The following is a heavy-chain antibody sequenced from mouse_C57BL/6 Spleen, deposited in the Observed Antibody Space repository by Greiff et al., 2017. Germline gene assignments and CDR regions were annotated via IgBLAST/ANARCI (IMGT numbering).Heavy chain of an antibody. CDR2: IYPGDGDT. Sequence: VQLVESGAELVKPGASVKISCKASGYAFSSYWMNWVKQRPGKGLEWIGQIYPGDGDTNYNGKFKGKATLTADKSSSTAYMQRSSLTSEDSAVYFCARRGYDYDDVGGAMDYWGQGTSVTVSS. J-gene: IGHJ4*01. D-gene: IGHD2-4*01. CDR3: ARRGYDYDDVGGAMDY. CDR1: GYAFSSYW. V-gene: IGHV1-80*01.